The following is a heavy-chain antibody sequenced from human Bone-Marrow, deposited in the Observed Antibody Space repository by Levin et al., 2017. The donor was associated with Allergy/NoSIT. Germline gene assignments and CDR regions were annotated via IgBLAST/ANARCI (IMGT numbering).Heavy chain of an antibody. V-gene: IGHV3-48*02. D-gene: IGHD3-9*01. CDR3: ARDHITIFSLYFDY. CDR1: GFTFSSHS. CDR2: ISTTSSTI. Sequence: GVSLRLSCAASGFTFSSHSMNWVRQAPGKGLEWVSYISTTSSTIYYADSVKGRFTISRDNAKNSLYLQMNSLRDEDTAVHYCARDHITIFSLYFDYWGPGTLVTVSS. J-gene: IGHJ4*02.